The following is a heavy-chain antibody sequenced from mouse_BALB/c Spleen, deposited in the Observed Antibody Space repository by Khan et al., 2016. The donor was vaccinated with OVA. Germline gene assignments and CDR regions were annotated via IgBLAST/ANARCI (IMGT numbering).Heavy chain of an antibody. CDR1: GYSITSDYA. V-gene: IGHV3-2*02. CDR3: ASELGRYYAMDY. CDR2: ISYSGST. Sequence: EVQLQESGPGLVKPSQSLSLTCTVTGYSITSDYAWNWIRQFPGNKLEWMGCISYSGSTNYSPSLKSPISITRDTSKNQFFLQLNSGTAEDTATYYCASELGRYYAMDYWGQGTSVTVSS. J-gene: IGHJ4*01. D-gene: IGHD4-1*01.